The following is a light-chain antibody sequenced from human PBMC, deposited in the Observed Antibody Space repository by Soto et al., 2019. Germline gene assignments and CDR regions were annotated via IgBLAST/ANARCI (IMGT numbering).Light chain of an antibody. CDR2: WAS. J-gene: IGKJ2*01. V-gene: IGKV4-1*01. CDR3: QQYYSTPPYT. Sequence: DIVMTQSPDSLAESLGERATINCKSSQSVLYRSIDKNYLAWYQQKPGQPPKLLIYWASTRESGVPDRFSGSGSGTNFTLTISSLQAEDVAVYYCQQYYSTPPYTFGQGTKLEIK. CDR1: QSVLYRSIDKNY.